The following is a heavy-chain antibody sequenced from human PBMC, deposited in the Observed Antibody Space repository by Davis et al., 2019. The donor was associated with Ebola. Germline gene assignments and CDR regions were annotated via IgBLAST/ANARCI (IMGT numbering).Heavy chain of an antibody. CDR2: INPSSGST. V-gene: IGHV1-46*01. CDR3: ARVRGVVMFYMDV. D-gene: IGHD3-3*01. CDR1: GYTFTSYH. Sequence: ASVKVSCKASGYTFTSYHIYWVRQAPGQRLEWMGRINPSSGSTNYAQKFQGRVTMTRDTSTSTVYMVLSSLRSEDTAVYYCARVRGVVMFYMDVWGKGTTVTVSS. J-gene: IGHJ6*03.